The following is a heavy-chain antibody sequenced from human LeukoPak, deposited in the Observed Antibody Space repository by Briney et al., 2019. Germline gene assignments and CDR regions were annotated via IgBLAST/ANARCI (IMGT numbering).Heavy chain of an antibody. CDR2: ISAYNGNT. J-gene: IGHJ6*03. CDR1: GYTFTSYG. Sequence: GASVKVSCKASGYTFTSYGISWVRQAPGQGLEWMGWISAYNGNTNYAQKLQGRVTMTTDTSTSTAYMELRSLRSDDTAVYYCARSLVITMVRGVIKDYYYYMDVWGKGTTVTVSS. CDR3: ARSLVITMVRGVIKDYYYYMDV. D-gene: IGHD3-10*01. V-gene: IGHV1-18*01.